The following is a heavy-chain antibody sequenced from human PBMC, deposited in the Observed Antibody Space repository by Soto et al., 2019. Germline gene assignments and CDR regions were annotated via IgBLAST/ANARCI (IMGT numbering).Heavy chain of an antibody. Sequence: EVQLVESGGGLVKPGGSLRLSCVVSGLTFSQTWMSWVRQAPGKGLEWIGRIKSKNEGGAIDYAAPAKGRFTISRDDSKNTVYLEMNSLKTEDTAMYYCTTDPRIWGQGNLVTVSS. J-gene: IGHJ4*02. CDR1: GLTFSQTW. V-gene: IGHV3-15*05. CDR2: IKSKNEGGAI. D-gene: IGHD2-15*01. CDR3: TTDPRI.